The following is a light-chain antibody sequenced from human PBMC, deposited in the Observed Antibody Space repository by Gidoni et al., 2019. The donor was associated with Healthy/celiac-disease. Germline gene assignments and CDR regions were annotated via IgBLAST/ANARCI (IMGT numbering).Light chain of an antibody. CDR3: QQYYSFPPT. Sequence: VIWMTQSPYLLSASTGDRVTISCRMSQGIISYLACYQQKPGKAPELLIYAASTLQSGVPSRFSGSGSGTDFTLTISFLQSEDFTTYYCQQYYSFPPTFGQGTKLEIK. CDR1: QGIISY. J-gene: IGKJ2*01. V-gene: IGKV1D-8*01. CDR2: AAS.